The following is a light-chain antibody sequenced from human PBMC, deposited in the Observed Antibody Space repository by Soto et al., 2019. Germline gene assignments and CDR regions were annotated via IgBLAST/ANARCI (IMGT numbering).Light chain of an antibody. J-gene: IGLJ2*01. Sequence: QSALTQPASVSGSPGQSVTISCTGTSSDVGGYNYVSWYHQHPGKAPKLIIYDVSSRPSGVSSRFSGSKSGNTASLTISGLQAEDEADYYCSSYTSRSTRVFGGGTKLTVL. CDR3: SSYTSRSTRV. V-gene: IGLV2-14*01. CDR1: SSDVGGYNY. CDR2: DVS.